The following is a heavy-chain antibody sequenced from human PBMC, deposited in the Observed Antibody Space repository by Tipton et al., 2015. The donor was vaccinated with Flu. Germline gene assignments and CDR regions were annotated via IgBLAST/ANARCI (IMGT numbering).Heavy chain of an antibody. CDR1: GFTFSSYG. CDR3: AKDDGEYYESSGYYGDFDY. CDR2: IRYDGSNK. D-gene: IGHD3-22*01. V-gene: IGHV3-30*02. J-gene: IGHJ4*02. Sequence: QLVQSGGGVVQPGGSLRLSCAASGFTFSSYGMHWVRQAPGKGLEWVAFIRYDGSNKYYADSVKGRFTISRDNSKNTLYLQMNSLRAEDTAVYYCAKDDGEYYESSGYYGDFDYCGQGTLVTVSA.